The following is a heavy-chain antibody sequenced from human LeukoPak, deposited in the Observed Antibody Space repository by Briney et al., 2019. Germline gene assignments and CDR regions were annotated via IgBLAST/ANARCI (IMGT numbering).Heavy chain of an antibody. CDR2: ISYDGSNK. D-gene: IGHD2-21*01. CDR3: AKVEVLRRSYFDY. V-gene: IGHV3-30*18. J-gene: IGHJ4*02. CDR1: GFTFSSYG. Sequence: PGGSLRLSCAASGFTFSSYGMHWVRQAPGKGLEWVAVISYDGSNKYYADSVKGRFTISRDNSKNTLYLQMNSLRAEDTAVYYYAKVEVLRRSYFDYWGQGTLVTVSS.